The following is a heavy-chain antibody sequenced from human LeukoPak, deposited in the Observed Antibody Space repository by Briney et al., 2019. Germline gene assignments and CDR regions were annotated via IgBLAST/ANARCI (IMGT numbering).Heavy chain of an antibody. V-gene: IGHV4-30-2*01. CDR1: GGSITGGGYS. Sequence: PPQTLSLTCTVSGGSITGGGYSWSWIRQASGKGLEWIGYFYHGGSTSYNPSLRSRVTISVDRSKNQFSLKLTSVTAADTAVYYCARSAFAEGYFDLWGRGTLVTASS. CDR2: FYHGGST. J-gene: IGHJ2*01. CDR3: ARSAFAEGYFDL.